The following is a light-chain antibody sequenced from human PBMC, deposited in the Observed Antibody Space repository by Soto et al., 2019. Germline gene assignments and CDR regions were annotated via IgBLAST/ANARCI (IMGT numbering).Light chain of an antibody. Sequence: DIQMTQTPSSLSASVGDRVTITCQASQDISNYLNWYQQKPGKAPKLLIYDASNLETGVPSRFSGSGSGTDFTFTISSLQPEDIATYYCQQYDNPITFGQGRRLEV. CDR3: QQYDNPIT. J-gene: IGKJ5*01. CDR2: DAS. CDR1: QDISNY. V-gene: IGKV1-33*01.